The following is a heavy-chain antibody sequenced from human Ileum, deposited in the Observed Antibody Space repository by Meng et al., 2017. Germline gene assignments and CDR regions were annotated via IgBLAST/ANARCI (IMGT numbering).Heavy chain of an antibody. Sequence: ASVKVSCKASGYPFTTNGISWVRQAPGQGLEWMGWISAYDGGTEYAQKLQGRVTLTTDPSTSTAYMELRSLRSDDTAVYYCARWARGDSSGWPTVLEFWGQGTLVTVSS. CDR2: ISAYDGGT. CDR3: ARWARGDSSGWPTVLEF. V-gene: IGHV1-18*01. CDR1: GYPFTTNG. J-gene: IGHJ4*02. D-gene: IGHD6-19*01.